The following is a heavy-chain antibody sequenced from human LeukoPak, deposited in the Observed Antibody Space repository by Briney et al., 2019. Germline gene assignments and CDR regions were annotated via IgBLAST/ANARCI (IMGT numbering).Heavy chain of an antibody. J-gene: IGHJ3*02. Sequence: GASVKVSCTASGYTFTGYYMHWVRQAPGQGLEWMGWINPNSGGTNYAQKFQGRVTMTRDTSISTAYMELSRLRSDDTAVYYCARDRGTRGAFDIWGQGTMVTVSS. V-gene: IGHV1-2*02. D-gene: IGHD3-10*01. CDR3: ARDRGTRGAFDI. CDR1: GYTFTGYY. CDR2: INPNSGGT.